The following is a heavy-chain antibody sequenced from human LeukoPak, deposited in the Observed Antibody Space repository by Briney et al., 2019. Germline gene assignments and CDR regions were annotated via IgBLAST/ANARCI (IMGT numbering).Heavy chain of an antibody. Sequence: GGSLRLSCAASGFTFSSYSMNWVRQAPGKGLGRVSSISSGSSYTYFADSVKGRFTISRDNAKNSLYLQMNSLRAEDTAVYYCARGDKYIAFSPPLQGFDYWGQGTLVTVSS. CDR2: ISSGSSYT. CDR1: GFTFSSYS. CDR3: ARGDKYIAFSPPLQGFDY. V-gene: IGHV3-21*01. D-gene: IGHD3-3*02. J-gene: IGHJ4*02.